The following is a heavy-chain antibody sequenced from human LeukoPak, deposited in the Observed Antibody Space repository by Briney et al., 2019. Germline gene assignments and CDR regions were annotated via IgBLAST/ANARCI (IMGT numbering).Heavy chain of an antibody. CDR1: GYTFTSYD. CDR2: MNPNSGNT. D-gene: IGHD6-19*01. V-gene: IGHV1-8*01. J-gene: IGHJ4*02. CDR3: ARAARYSSGWYEY. Sequence: ASVTVSCKASGYTFTSYDINWVRQAPGQGLEWMGWMNPNSGNTGYAQKFQGRVTMTRNTSISTAYMELSSLRSEDTAVYYCARAARYSSGWYEYWGQGTLVTVSS.